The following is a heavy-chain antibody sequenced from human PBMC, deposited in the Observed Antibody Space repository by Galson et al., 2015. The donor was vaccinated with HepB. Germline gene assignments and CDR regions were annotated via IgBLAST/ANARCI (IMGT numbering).Heavy chain of an antibody. V-gene: IGHV1-69*02. CDR2: IIPMLDIA. CDR1: GDIFSSYT. J-gene: IGHJ6*02. Sequence: SVKVSCKAPGDIFSSYTITWVRQAPGQGLEWMGRIIPMLDIANYAQRFQGRVTITADKSTNTAYMELSSLRSEDTAVYYCATPEYSSSYYYYYGMDVWGQGTTVTVSS. CDR3: ATPEYSSSYYYYYGMDV. D-gene: IGHD6-6*01.